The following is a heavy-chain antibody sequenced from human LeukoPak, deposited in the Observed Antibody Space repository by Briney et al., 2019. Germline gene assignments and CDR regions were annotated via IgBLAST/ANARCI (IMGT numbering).Heavy chain of an antibody. CDR2: INSDGSST. CDR1: GFTFSSYW. Sequence: GGSLRLSCADPGFTFSSYWMHWVRQAPGKGLVWVSRINSDGSSTSYADSVRGRFPISRDNAKNTLYLQMNSLRAEDTAVYYCARVSSSGDYYDNWGQGTLVTVSS. J-gene: IGHJ4*02. V-gene: IGHV3-74*01. CDR3: ARVSSSGDYYDN. D-gene: IGHD3-10*01.